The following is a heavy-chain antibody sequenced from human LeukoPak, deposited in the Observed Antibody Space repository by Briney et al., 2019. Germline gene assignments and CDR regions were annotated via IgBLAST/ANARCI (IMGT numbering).Heavy chain of an antibody. V-gene: IGHV4-30-4*08. CDR3: ARVGRTTVTTGGIDY. J-gene: IGHJ4*02. CDR2: IYYSGST. CDR1: GGSISSGGYY. Sequence: PSETLSLTCTVSGGSISSGGYYWSWIRQHPGKGLEWIGYIYYSGSTYYNPSLKSRVTISVDTSKNQFSLKLSSVTAADTAVYYCARVGRTTVTTGGIDYWGQGTLVTVSS. D-gene: IGHD4-17*01.